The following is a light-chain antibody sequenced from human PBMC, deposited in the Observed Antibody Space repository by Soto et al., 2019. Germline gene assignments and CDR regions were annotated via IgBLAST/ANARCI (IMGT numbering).Light chain of an antibody. CDR3: QQANSSPLT. V-gene: IGKV3-15*01. Sequence: EIVMTQSPATLSVSPGERATLSCRASQSVSSNLAWYQQKPGQAPRLLIYGASTRATGIPARFSGSGSGTEFTLTISSLQPEDFATYYCQQANSSPLTFGRGTKV. CDR1: QSVSSN. CDR2: GAS. J-gene: IGKJ4*01.